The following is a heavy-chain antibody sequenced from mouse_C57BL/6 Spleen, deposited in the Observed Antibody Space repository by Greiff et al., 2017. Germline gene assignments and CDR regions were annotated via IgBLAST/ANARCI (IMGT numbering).Heavy chain of an antibody. Sequence: QVHVKQPGAELVKPGASVKLSCKASGYTFTSYWMHWVKQRPGRGLEWIGRLDPNSGGTKYNEKFKSKATLTVDKPASTAYMQLSILTSEDSAVYYCARSGYDYDLYWYFDVWGTGTTVTVSS. V-gene: IGHV1-72*01. CDR2: LDPNSGGT. J-gene: IGHJ1*03. CDR3: ARSGYDYDLYWYFDV. D-gene: IGHD2-4*01. CDR1: GYTFTSYW.